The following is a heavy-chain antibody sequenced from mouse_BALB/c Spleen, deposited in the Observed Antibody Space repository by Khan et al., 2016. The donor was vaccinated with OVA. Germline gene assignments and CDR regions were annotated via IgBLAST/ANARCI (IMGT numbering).Heavy chain of an antibody. CDR2: ISYDGNN. V-gene: IGHV3-6*02. CDR1: GYSITSGSY. Sequence: EVQLQESGPGLVKPSQSLSLTCSVTGYSITSGSYWNWIRQFPGNKLEWMGYISYDGNNNYNPSLKNRISITRDTSENQFFLQLNSVTSEDTATYDWARIYYFYEAYVDHWGQGTTLTVSS. CDR3: ARIYYFYEAYVDH. J-gene: IGHJ2*01. D-gene: IGHD2-2*01.